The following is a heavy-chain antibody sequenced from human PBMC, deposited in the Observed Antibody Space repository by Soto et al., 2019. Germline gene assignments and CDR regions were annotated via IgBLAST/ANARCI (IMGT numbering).Heavy chain of an antibody. CDR2: INAGNGNT. CDR3: ARVPGGPVVPGDS. D-gene: IGHD2-8*02. CDR1: GYTFTSYA. V-gene: IGHV1-3*01. J-gene: IGHJ4*02. Sequence: QVQLVQSGAEVKKPGASVKVSCKASGYTFTSYAMHWVRQAPGQRLEWMGWINAGNGNTKYSQKFQGRVTITRDTAASTAYMELRSLRSADTAVYYCARVPGGPVVPGDSWGQGTLVTVSS.